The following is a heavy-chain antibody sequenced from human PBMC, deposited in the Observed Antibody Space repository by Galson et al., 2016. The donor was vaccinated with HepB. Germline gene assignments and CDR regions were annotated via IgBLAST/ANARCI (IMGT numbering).Heavy chain of an antibody. CDR3: AREGLADGSYFDY. D-gene: IGHD5-24*01. CDR1: GFTFSSYA. Sequence: SLRLSCAASGFTFSSYAMTWVRQAPGKGLEWVSVITSGGSTYYAASVKGRFTISRDNSENTLYVQMNNLGAEDTAVYYCAREGLADGSYFDYWGRGTLVTVS. V-gene: IGHV3-23*01. J-gene: IGHJ4*02. CDR2: ITSGGST.